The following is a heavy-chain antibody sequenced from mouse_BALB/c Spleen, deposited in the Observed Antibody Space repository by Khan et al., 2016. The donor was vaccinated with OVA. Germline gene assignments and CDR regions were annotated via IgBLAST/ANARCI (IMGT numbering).Heavy chain of an antibody. CDR1: GYTFTDYN. Sequence: VQLKQSGPELVKPGASVKISCKASGYTFTDYNMDWVKQTHGKSLEWVGYIYPNNGGTGYNQKFKTKATLTVDKSSSAAYMELRSLTSDDSAVYYCARAGYGSFAYWGQGTPVTVSA. D-gene: IGHD1-2*01. J-gene: IGHJ3*01. V-gene: IGHV1S29*02. CDR2: IYPNNGGT. CDR3: ARAGYGSFAY.